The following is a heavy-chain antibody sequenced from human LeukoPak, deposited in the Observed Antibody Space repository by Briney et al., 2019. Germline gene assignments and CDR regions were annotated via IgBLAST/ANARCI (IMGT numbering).Heavy chain of an antibody. CDR2: IKSKTDGGTT. D-gene: IGHD3-10*01. V-gene: IGHV3-15*01. Sequence: GGSLRLSCAASGFTFSSYAMSWVRQAPGKGLEWVGRIKSKTDGGTTDYAAPVKGRFTISRDDSKNTLYLQMNSLKTEDTAVYYCTTDRGVYYGMDVWGQGTTVTVSS. CDR1: GFTFSSYA. J-gene: IGHJ6*02. CDR3: TTDRGVYYGMDV.